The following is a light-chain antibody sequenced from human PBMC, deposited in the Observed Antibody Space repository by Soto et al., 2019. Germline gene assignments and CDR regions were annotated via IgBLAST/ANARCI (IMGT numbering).Light chain of an antibody. J-gene: IGKJ1*01. Sequence: DIQMTQSPSSLSASVGDRVTVTCLASQSISSYLNWYQHKPGQAPKLLIYAASSLQSGVPSRFSGSGSGTEFTLTISSLQPEDFATYYCQQSYSTPPTFGQGTKVDIK. V-gene: IGKV1-39*01. CDR3: QQSYSTPPT. CDR2: AAS. CDR1: QSISSY.